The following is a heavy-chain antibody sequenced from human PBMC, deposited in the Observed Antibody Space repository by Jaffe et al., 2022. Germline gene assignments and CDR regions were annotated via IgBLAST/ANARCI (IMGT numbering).Heavy chain of an antibody. CDR3: AMSWESSATCTFDF. CDR1: TTAHY. V-gene: IGHV1-2*02. Sequence: QVQLVQSGAEVKKPGASVKVSCKSSTTAHYIHWMRQAPGQGLERLGCIDPQSGNTNYAQKFQGRVTMTRDTSISTAYMELSSLRSDDTALYYCAMSWESSATCTFDFWGQGTLVTVSS. CDR2: IDPQSGNT. J-gene: IGHJ4*02. D-gene: IGHD1-26*01.